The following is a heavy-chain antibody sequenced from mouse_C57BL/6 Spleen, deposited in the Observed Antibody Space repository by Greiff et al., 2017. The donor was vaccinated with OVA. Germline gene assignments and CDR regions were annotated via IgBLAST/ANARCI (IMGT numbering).Heavy chain of an antibody. Sequence: QVQLQQSGAELVKPGASVKMSCKASGYTFTSYWITWVKQRPGQGLEWIGDIYPGSGSTNYNEKFKSKATLTVDTSSSTAYMQLSSLTSEDSAVYYCARPDYYGSSLDYWGQGTTLTVSS. D-gene: IGHD1-1*01. V-gene: IGHV1-55*01. J-gene: IGHJ2*01. CDR2: IYPGSGST. CDR1: GYTFTSYW. CDR3: ARPDYYGSSLDY.